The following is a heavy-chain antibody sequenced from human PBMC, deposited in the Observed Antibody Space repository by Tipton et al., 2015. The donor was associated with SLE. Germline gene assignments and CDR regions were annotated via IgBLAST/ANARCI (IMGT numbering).Heavy chain of an antibody. CDR3: ASEVNYFDSSGHLGAFDL. CDR2: IYSSGDR. Sequence: TLSLTCTVSGGSISFYYWSWIRQSAGGGLEWIGRIYSSGDRDYNPSLRSRVTMSIDASQNRVSLRLKSVSAADTAVYYCASEVNYFDSSGHLGAFDLWGQGTMVTVSS. CDR1: GGSISFYY. J-gene: IGHJ3*01. D-gene: IGHD3-22*01. V-gene: IGHV4-4*07.